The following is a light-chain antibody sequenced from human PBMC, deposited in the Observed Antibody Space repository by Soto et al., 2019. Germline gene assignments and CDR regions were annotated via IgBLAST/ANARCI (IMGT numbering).Light chain of an antibody. V-gene: IGKV1-39*01. Sequence: DIQMTQSPSSLSASVGARVPITCQASQDISNYLKWYQQKPGNAPKLLISAASSVQSGVPPRFSGSGSGTDFTLTISSLQPEDVAAYYCQQSYSTLTFGPGTKVDI. J-gene: IGKJ3*01. CDR3: QQSYSTLT. CDR1: QDISNY. CDR2: AAS.